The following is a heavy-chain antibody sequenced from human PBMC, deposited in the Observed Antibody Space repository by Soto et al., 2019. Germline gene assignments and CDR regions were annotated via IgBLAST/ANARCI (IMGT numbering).Heavy chain of an antibody. CDR1: GFTFSSYS. CDR3: ARESALYYYDSSGYYDY. D-gene: IGHD3-22*01. V-gene: IGHV3-48*02. CDR2: ISSSSSTI. Sequence: PGGSLRLSCAASGFTFSSYSMNWVRQAPGKGLEWVSYISSSSSTIYYADSVKGRFTISRDNAKNSLYLQMNSLRDEDTAVYYCARESALYYYDSSGYYDYWGQGTLVTVSS. J-gene: IGHJ4*02.